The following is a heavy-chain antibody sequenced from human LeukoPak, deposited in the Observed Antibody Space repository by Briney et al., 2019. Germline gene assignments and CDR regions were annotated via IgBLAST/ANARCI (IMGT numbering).Heavy chain of an antibody. CDR3: AGGSSSETYYYYYYGMDV. CDR1: GFTFSSYE. CDR2: ISSSGSTI. V-gene: IGHV3-48*03. Sequence: GGSLRLSCAASGFTFSSYEMNWVRQAPGKGLEWVSYISSSGSTIYYADSVKGRFTISRDNAKNSLYLQMDSLRAEDTAVYYCAGGSSSETYYYYYYGMDVWAKGPRSPSPQ. D-gene: IGHD6-13*01. J-gene: IGHJ6*04.